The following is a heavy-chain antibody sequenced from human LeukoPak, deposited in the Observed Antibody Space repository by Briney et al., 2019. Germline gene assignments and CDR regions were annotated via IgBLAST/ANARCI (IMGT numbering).Heavy chain of an antibody. V-gene: IGHV1-2*02. CDR3: ARDPADPDVGIDV. CDR1: GYTFSGYF. CDR2: TNPVSGDT. J-gene: IGHJ6*02. D-gene: IGHD2-2*01. Sequence: GASVKVSCKTSGYTFSGYFIHWVRQAPGQGLEWMGWTNPVSGDTDYAQKFQGRVTMTRDTSISTGYMELSSPRYDDTAVYYCARDPADPDVGIDVRGQGTTVTVSS.